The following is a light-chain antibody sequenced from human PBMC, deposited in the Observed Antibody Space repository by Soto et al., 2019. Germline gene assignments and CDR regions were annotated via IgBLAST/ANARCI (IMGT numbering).Light chain of an antibody. CDR2: EDN. J-gene: IGLJ1*01. Sequence: QSALTQPASVSGSPGQSITISCTGTSSDVGTYNLVSWYQQHPGKAPKLLISEDNKRPSGVSNRFSGSKSGNTASLSISGLQAEDEADYYCCSYATINTFVFGTGTQLTVL. V-gene: IGLV2-23*02. CDR3: CSYATINTFV. CDR1: SSDVGTYNL.